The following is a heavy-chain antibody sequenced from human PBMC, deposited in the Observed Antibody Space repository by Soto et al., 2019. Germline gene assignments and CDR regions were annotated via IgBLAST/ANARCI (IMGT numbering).Heavy chain of an antibody. J-gene: IGHJ5*02. V-gene: IGHV3-30*18. Sequence: VVSLSLSCAASGFTFSSYGMHWVRQAPGKGLEWVAVISYDGSNKYYADSVKGRFTISRDNSKNTLYLQMNSLRAEDTAVYYCAKGPSSGWNWFDPWGQGTLVTVSS. CDR3: AKGPSSGWNWFDP. CDR2: ISYDGSNK. CDR1: GFTFSSYG. D-gene: IGHD6-19*01.